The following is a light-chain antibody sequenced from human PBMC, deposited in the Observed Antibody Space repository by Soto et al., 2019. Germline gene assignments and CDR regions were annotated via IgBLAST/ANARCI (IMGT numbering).Light chain of an antibody. CDR1: SSDVGGYNY. CDR2: EVT. J-gene: IGLJ1*01. V-gene: IGLV2-14*01. Sequence: QSVLTQPASVSGSPGQSITISCTGTSSDVGGYNYVSWYQQHPGKAPKLMIYEVTNRPSGVSNRFSGSQSVNTASLTISGLQAEDEADYYCISYTRSITVVFGTWTKITVL. CDR3: ISYTRSITVV.